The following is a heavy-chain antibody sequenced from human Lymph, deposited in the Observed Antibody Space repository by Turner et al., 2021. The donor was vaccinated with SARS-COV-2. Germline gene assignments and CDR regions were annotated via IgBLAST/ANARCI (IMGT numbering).Heavy chain of an antibody. CDR1: GFTFSSHG. D-gene: IGHD2-15*01. J-gene: IGHJ6*02. CDR2: KWYDGSNK. Sequence: QVQLVESGRGVVQPGTSLRLSCAASGFTFSSHGMHWVRQAPGKGLEWVAVKWYDGSNKYYADSVKGRFTISRDNSENTVYLQMNSLRAEDTAVYYCAREGDALAGGMDVWGQGTTVTVSS. CDR3: AREGDALAGGMDV. V-gene: IGHV3-33*01.